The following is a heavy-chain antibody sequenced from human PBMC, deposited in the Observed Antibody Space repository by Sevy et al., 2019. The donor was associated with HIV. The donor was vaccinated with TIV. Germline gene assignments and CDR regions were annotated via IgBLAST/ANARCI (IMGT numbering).Heavy chain of an antibody. V-gene: IGHV3-9*01. J-gene: IGHJ4*01. Sequence: GGSLRLSCAASGFTFDDDAMHWVRQAPGKGLEWVSGISWNSGSIDYADSEKGRFTISRDNAKNSLYLQMKSLRADDTALYYCARDRDDGYCTNGVCFNFDNWGQGTLVTVSS. CDR1: GFTFDDDA. D-gene: IGHD2-8*01. CDR3: ARDRDDGYCTNGVCFNFDN. CDR2: ISWNSGSI.